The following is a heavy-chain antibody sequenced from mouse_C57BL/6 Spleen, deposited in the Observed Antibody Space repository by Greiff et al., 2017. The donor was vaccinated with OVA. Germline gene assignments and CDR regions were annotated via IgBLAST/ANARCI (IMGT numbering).Heavy chain of an antibody. V-gene: IGHV1-52*01. CDR2: IDPSDSDT. Sequence: QVQLQQPGAELVRPGSSVKLSCKASGYTFTSYWMHWVKQRPIQGLEWIGNIDPSDSDTHYNQKFKDKATLTVDKSSSTAYMQLSSLTSEDSAVYYCARYGSFITTVADWYFDVWGTGTTVTVSS. J-gene: IGHJ1*03. CDR3: ARYGSFITTVADWYFDV. CDR1: GYTFTSYW. D-gene: IGHD1-1*01.